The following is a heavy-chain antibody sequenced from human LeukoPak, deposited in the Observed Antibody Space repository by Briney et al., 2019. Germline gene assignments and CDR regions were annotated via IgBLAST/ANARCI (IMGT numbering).Heavy chain of an antibody. Sequence: PSETLSLTCTVSGGSLTRSSYYWGWIRQPPGKGLEWIGHIYYTGSTYYNPSLKSRVTISVDTSKNQFSLKLSSVTAADTAVYYCARLRVEWLPRANWFDPWGQGTPVTVSS. CDR3: ARLRVEWLPRANWFDP. V-gene: IGHV4-39*07. J-gene: IGHJ5*02. D-gene: IGHD3-3*01. CDR2: IYYTGST. CDR1: GGSLTRSSYY.